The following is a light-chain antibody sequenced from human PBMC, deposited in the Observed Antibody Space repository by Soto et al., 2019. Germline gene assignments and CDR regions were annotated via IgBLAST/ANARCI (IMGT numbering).Light chain of an antibody. CDR2: DVN. CDR3: CSSAVRIL. Sequence: QSALTQPRSESGSPGQSVTISCTGSSSDIGEYNYVSWYQQHSGKAPKMLIYDVNKRPSGVPDRFSGSKSGNTASLTISGLQVDDEADYFCCSSAVRILFGGGTKVTVL. CDR1: SSDIGEYNY. J-gene: IGLJ3*02. V-gene: IGLV2-11*01.